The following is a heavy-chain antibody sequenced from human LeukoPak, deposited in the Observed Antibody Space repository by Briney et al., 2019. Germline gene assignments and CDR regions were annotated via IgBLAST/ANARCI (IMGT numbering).Heavy chain of an antibody. J-gene: IGHJ5*02. Sequence: PSETLSLTCTVSGGSISSYYWSWIRQPPGKGLEWIAYISDIGSTNYNPSLKSRVTISVDTSKNQFSLKLSSVTAADTAVYYCARGVYSYGYERGIRTNWFDPWGQGTLVTVSS. CDR1: GGSISSYY. D-gene: IGHD5-18*01. CDR2: ISDIGST. V-gene: IGHV4-59*01. CDR3: ARGVYSYGYERGIRTNWFDP.